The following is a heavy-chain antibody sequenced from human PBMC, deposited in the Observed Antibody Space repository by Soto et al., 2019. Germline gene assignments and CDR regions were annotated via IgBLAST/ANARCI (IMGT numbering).Heavy chain of an antibody. D-gene: IGHD3-22*01. Sequence: EVQLLESGGGLVQPGGSLRLSCAASGITISNYPMSWVRQAPGKGLDWVSGISGSGDRTYYADSAKGRFTISKDISRNSLYLQLDSLGVEDTAVYFCVKDDGGYPSTVPHWGQGTLVTVSS. J-gene: IGHJ4*02. V-gene: IGHV3-23*01. CDR3: VKDDGGYPSTVPH. CDR1: GITISNYP. CDR2: ISGSGDRT.